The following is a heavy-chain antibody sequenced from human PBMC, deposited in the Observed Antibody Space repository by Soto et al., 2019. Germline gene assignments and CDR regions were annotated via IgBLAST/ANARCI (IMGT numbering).Heavy chain of an antibody. V-gene: IGHV3-15*01. J-gene: IGHJ4*02. CDR1: GITFSNPW. CDR2: IQKKADGGAT. Sequence: EVLLVESGGGLVKDGGSLRLSCAVSGITFSNPWMAWVRQAPGKGLEWVGRIQKKADGGATEYAASVKGRLSISRDDSKNTLYLQMDSLKTEDSAVYYCTIMGLGTFQYWGQGILLTVSS. CDR3: TIMGLGTFQY. D-gene: IGHD1-26*01.